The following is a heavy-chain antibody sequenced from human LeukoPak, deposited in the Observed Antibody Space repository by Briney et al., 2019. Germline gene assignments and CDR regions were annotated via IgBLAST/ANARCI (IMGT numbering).Heavy chain of an antibody. CDR3: AREGSSSGWPLNNWFDP. CDR2: ISYSGST. D-gene: IGHD6-19*01. V-gene: IGHV4-59*12. CDR1: GGSIRSYY. Sequence: SETLSLTCTVSGGSIRSYYWSWVRQPPGKGLEWIGYISYSGSTNYNPSLKSRVTISVDTSKNQFSLKLSSVTAADTAVYYCAREGSSSGWPLNNWFDPWGQGTLVTVSS. J-gene: IGHJ5*02.